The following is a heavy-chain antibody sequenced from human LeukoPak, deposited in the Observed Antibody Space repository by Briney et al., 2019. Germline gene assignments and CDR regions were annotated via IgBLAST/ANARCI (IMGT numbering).Heavy chain of an antibody. CDR2: MNPNNGNT. V-gene: IGHV1-8*01. J-gene: IGHJ4*02. D-gene: IGHD3-22*01. CDR1: GYTFTSYD. CDR3: ARGFLGYDSSDYAFSYY. Sequence: ASVKVSCKASGYTFTSYDITWGRQASGQGLEWMGWMNPNNGNTGYAQRFQGRVTLTRDTSISTAYMELSSLRSEDTAVYYCARGFLGYDSSDYAFSYYWGQGTLVTVSS.